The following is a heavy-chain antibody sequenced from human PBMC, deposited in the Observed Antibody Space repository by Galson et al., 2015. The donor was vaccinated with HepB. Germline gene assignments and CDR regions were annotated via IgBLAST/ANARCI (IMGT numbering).Heavy chain of an antibody. Sequence: SLRLSCAVSGLTFNNFAMTWVRQAPGKGLEWVSTISGSGRTTYYATPVKGRFTASRDDIKNPLYLHMSSLRAEDTAVYYCAKGKPMILVLIVRYLDDWGQGTLVTVSS. CDR2: ISGSGRTT. J-gene: IGHJ4*02. CDR3: AKGKPMILVLIVRYLDD. D-gene: IGHD3-22*01. CDR1: GLTFNNFA. V-gene: IGHV3-23*01.